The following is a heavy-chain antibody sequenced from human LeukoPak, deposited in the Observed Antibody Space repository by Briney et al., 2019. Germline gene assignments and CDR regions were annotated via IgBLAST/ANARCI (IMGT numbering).Heavy chain of an antibody. CDR1: GGSISSYY. V-gene: IGHV4-4*07. CDR3: ARERGRLRLGELSSRAFDY. J-gene: IGHJ4*02. D-gene: IGHD3-16*02. CDR2: IYTSGST. Sequence: SETLSLTCTVSGGSISSYYWSWIRQPAGKGLEWIGRIYTSGSTNYNPSLKSRVTMSVDTSKNQFSLKLSSVTAADTAVYYCARERGRLRLGELSSRAFDYWGQGTLVTASS.